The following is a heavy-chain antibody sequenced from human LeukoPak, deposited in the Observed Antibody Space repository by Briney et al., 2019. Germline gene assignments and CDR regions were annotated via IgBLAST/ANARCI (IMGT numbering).Heavy chain of an antibody. CDR1: GFTFSSYS. Sequence: PGGSLRLSCAASGFTFSSYSMNWVRQAPGKGLEWVSYISSSSSTIYYADSVKGRFTISRDNAKNSLYLQMNSLRAEDTAVYYCARDDRALRYFDWFSAFDIWGQGTMVTVSS. D-gene: IGHD3-9*01. J-gene: IGHJ3*02. V-gene: IGHV3-48*04. CDR3: ARDDRALRYFDWFSAFDI. CDR2: ISSSSSTI.